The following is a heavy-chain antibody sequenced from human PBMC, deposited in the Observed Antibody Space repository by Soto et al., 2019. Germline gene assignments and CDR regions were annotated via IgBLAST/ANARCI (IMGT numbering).Heavy chain of an antibody. CDR1: GYSFTSYW. CDR3: ARQSLVATIPHYYYVDV. D-gene: IGHD5-12*01. CDR2: IYPGDSDT. Sequence: PGESLKISCKGSGYSFTSYWIGWVRQMPGKGLEWMGIIYPGDSDTRYSPSFQGQVTISADKSISTAYLQWSSLKASDTAMYYCARQSLVATIPHYYYVDVWAKGTTFP. V-gene: IGHV5-51*01. J-gene: IGHJ6*03.